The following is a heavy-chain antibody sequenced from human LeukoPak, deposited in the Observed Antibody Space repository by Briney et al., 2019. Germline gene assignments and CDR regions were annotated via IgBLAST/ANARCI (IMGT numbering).Heavy chain of an antibody. CDR3: ARCLDYYGSGSYYKSPLYYYYMDV. V-gene: IGHV4-59*01. D-gene: IGHD3-10*01. CDR1: GGSISSYY. Sequence: SETLSLTCTVSGGSISSYYWSWIRQPPGKGLEWVGYIYYSGSTNYNPSLKSRVTISVDTSKNQFSLKLSSVTAADTAVYYCARCLDYYGSGSYYKSPLYYYYMDVWGKGTTVTVSS. CDR2: IYYSGST. J-gene: IGHJ6*03.